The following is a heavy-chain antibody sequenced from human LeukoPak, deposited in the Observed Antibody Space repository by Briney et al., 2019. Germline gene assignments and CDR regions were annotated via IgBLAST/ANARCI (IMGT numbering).Heavy chain of an antibody. CDR3: ARGTSNAPYYDFWSGYYAGDWFDP. Sequence: ASVKVSCKASGYTFTSYGISWVRQAPGQGLEWMGWMNPNSGNTGYAQKFQGRVTITRNTSISTAYMELSSLRSEDTAVYYCARGTSNAPYYDFWSGYYAGDWFDPWGQGTLVTVSS. V-gene: IGHV1-8*03. CDR1: GYTFTSYG. J-gene: IGHJ5*02. D-gene: IGHD3-3*01. CDR2: MNPNSGNT.